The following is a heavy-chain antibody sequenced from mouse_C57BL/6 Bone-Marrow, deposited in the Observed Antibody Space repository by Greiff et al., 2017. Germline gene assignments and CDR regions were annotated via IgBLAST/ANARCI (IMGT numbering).Heavy chain of an antibody. CDR3: ARPKLGAWFAY. J-gene: IGHJ3*01. V-gene: IGHV1-64*01. CDR1: GYTFTSYW. Sequence: VQLQQPGAELVKPGASVKLSCKASGYTFTSYWMHWVKQRPGQGLEWIGMIHPNSGSTNYNEKFKSKATLTVDKSSSTAYMQLSSLTSEDSAVYYCARPKLGAWFAYWGQGTLVTVSA. D-gene: IGHD4-1*01. CDR2: IHPNSGST.